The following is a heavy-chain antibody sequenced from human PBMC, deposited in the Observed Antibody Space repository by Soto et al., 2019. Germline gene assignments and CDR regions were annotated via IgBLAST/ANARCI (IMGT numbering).Heavy chain of an antibody. V-gene: IGHV5-51*01. D-gene: IGHD3-22*01. Sequence: LKISCKGSGYSFTNYWIGWVRQMPGKGLEWMGIIYPGDSDIRFSPSFQGQVTISADKSINTAYLQWSSLMASDTAMYYCARTSHYDSSGYYDAFDVWGQGTMVTVSS. CDR2: IYPGDSDI. CDR1: GYSFTNYW. J-gene: IGHJ3*01. CDR3: ARTSHYDSSGYYDAFDV.